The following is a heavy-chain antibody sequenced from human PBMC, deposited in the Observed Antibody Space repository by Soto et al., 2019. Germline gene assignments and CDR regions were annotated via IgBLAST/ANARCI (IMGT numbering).Heavy chain of an antibody. V-gene: IGHV1-69*13. CDR2: IIPIFGTA. CDR3: ARDHRFRGIAAAGTLFYYGMDV. D-gene: IGHD6-13*01. Sequence: SVKVSCKASGGTFSSYAISWVRQAPGQGLEWMGGIIPIFGTANYAQKFQGRVTITADESTSTAYMELSSLRSEDTAVYYCARDHRFRGIAAAGTLFYYGMDVWGQGTTVTVSS. J-gene: IGHJ6*02. CDR1: GGTFSSYA.